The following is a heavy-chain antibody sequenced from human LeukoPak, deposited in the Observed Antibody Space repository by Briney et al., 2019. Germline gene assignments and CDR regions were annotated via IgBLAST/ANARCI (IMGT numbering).Heavy chain of an antibody. V-gene: IGHV3-7*01. D-gene: IGHD6-19*01. CDR3: ARDRGGSGWYEFEY. CDR2: IKQDGSEK. J-gene: IGHJ4*02. Sequence: PGGSLRLSCAASGFTFSSYWMTWVRQAPGKGLEWVANIKQDGSEKYYVDSVKGRFTISRDYAKNSLYLQMNSLRAEDTAVYYCARDRGGSGWYEFEYSGQGTLVIVSS. CDR1: GFTFSSYW.